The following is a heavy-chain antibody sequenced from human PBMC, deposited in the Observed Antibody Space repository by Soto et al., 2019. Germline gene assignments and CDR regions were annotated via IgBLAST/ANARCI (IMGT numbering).Heavy chain of an antibody. J-gene: IGHJ4*02. CDR2: IIPVFDTV. CDR1: GGLFSSYA. Sequence: QEQLVQSGAEVKKSGSSVKVSCKDTGGLFSSYAVSWVRQAPGQGLEWMGGIIPVFDTVYYAQKFQGRVTITADESTNTAYMELSSLRSEDTAVYYCGRGGSWAKVDSWGPGTLVTVSS. CDR3: GRGGSWAKVDS. D-gene: IGHD6-13*01. V-gene: IGHV1-69*01.